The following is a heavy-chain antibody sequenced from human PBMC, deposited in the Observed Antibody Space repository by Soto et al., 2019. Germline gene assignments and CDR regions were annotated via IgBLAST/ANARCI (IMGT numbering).Heavy chain of an antibody. CDR1: GFTFTSSA. D-gene: IGHD5-12*01. J-gene: IGHJ4*02. V-gene: IGHV1-58*01. CDR3: AAETYSGSRTSFY. Sequence: ASVKVSCKASGFTFTSSAVQWVRQARGQRLEWIGWIVVGSGNTNYAQKSQERVTITRDMSTSTAYMELSSLRSEDTAVYYCAAETYSGSRTSFYWGQGTLVTVSS. CDR2: IVVGSGNT.